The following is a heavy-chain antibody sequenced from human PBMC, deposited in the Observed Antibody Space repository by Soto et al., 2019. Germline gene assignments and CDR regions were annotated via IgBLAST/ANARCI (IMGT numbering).Heavy chain of an antibody. CDR3: AHAADYDLFTCDH. CDR1: GFSLTSSHMG. V-gene: IGHV2-5*02. Sequence: QITLKESGPTLVRPAQTLTLTCDFSGFSLTSSHMGVAWIRQPPGKALEWLALIYWDDDKRYSPSLKNTLAISKDTTRNHVVLTITNLEPVDTATYFCAHAADYDLFTCDHGGPGTMVTVSS. J-gene: IGHJ4*02. D-gene: IGHD4-17*01. CDR2: IYWDDDK.